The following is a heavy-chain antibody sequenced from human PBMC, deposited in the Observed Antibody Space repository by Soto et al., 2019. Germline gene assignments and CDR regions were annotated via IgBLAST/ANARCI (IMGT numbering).Heavy chain of an antibody. V-gene: IGHV3-33*06. CDR3: AKGSRPIAVAPFDY. Sequence: GESLKISCAASGFTFSSYGMHWVRQAPGKGLEWVAVIWYDGSNKYYADSVKGRFTISRDNSKNTLYLQMNSLRAEDTAVYYCAKGSRPIAVAPFDYWGQGTLVTVSS. J-gene: IGHJ4*02. D-gene: IGHD6-19*01. CDR1: GFTFSSYG. CDR2: IWYDGSNK.